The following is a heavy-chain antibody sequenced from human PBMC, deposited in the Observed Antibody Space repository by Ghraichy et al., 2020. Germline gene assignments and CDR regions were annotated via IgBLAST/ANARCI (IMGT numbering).Heavy chain of an antibody. D-gene: IGHD6-6*01. CDR1: GFTFSSYG. CDR2: ISYDGSNK. Sequence: GSLRLSCAASGFTFSSYGMHWVRQAPGKGLEWVAVISYDGSNKYYADSVKGRFTISRDNSKNTLYLQMNSLRAEDTAVYYCAKSIKGPYSSSPECYFDYWGQGTLVTVSS. V-gene: IGHV3-30*18. J-gene: IGHJ4*02. CDR3: AKSIKGPYSSSPECYFDY.